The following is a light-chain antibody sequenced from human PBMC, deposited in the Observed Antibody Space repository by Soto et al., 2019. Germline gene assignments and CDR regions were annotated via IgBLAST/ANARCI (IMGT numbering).Light chain of an antibody. CDR2: EVS. Sequence: QSVLTQPASVSGSPGQSITISCTGTSSDVGGYNYVSWYQHYPGKAPKLMICEVSNRPSGVSNRFSGSKSGNTASLTISGLQAEDEADSYCSSYTRSSTVIFGGGTKVTVL. CDR3: SSYTRSSTVI. J-gene: IGLJ2*01. V-gene: IGLV2-14*01. CDR1: SSDVGGYNY.